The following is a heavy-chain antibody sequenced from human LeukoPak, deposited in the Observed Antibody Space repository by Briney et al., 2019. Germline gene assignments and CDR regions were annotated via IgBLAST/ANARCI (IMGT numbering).Heavy chain of an antibody. V-gene: IGHV4-34*01. CDR3: AREGGYSYGNDAFEI. CDR2: INHSGST. Sequence: SETLSLTCAVYGGSFSGYYWSWIRQPPGKGLEWIGEINHSGSTNYNPSLKSRVTISVDTSKNQFSLKLSSVTAADTAVYYCAREGGYSYGNDAFEIWGQGTMVTVSS. CDR1: GGSFSGYY. J-gene: IGHJ3*02. D-gene: IGHD5-18*01.